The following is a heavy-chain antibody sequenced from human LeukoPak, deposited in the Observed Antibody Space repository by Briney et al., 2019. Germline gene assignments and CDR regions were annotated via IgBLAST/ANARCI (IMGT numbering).Heavy chain of an antibody. Sequence: SGGSLRLSCAASGFTFSSYGMHWVRQAPGKGLEWVAVISYDGSNKYYADSVKGRFTISRDNAKNSLYLQMNSLRAEDTAVYYCARDTSMTTVTTYDYWGQGTLVTVSS. V-gene: IGHV3-30*03. CDR1: GFTFSSYG. D-gene: IGHD4-17*01. CDR3: ARDTSMTTVTTYDY. J-gene: IGHJ4*02. CDR2: ISYDGSNK.